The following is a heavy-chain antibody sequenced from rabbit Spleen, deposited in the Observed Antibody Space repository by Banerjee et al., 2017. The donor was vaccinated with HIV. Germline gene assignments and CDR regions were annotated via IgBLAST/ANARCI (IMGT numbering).Heavy chain of an antibody. CDR2: IYTGNVKT. CDR1: GFDFSRGYD. D-gene: IGHD6-1*01. CDR3: VREAGYGGYGDGNL. V-gene: IGHV1S45*01. J-gene: IGHJ4*01. Sequence: QEQLVESGGGLVKPGASLTLTCKASGFDFSRGYDMCWVRQAPGKGLEWIGCIYTGNVKTYYASWAKGRFTISKTSSTTVPLQMTSLTAADTATYFCVREAGYGGYGDGNLWGPGTLVTVS.